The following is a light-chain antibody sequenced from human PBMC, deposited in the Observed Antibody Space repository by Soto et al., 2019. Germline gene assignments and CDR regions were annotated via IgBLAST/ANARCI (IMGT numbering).Light chain of an antibody. CDR3: QHYDNLPPYT. V-gene: IGKV1-33*01. J-gene: IGKJ2*01. CDR1: QDISNY. Sequence: DLQMTQSPSSLSASVGDRVTITCQASQDISNYLNWYQQKPGKAPKLLSYDASNLETGVPSMFNGSGSGTDFTLTISSLQPEDIATYYCQHYDNLPPYTFGQVTNLEIK. CDR2: DAS.